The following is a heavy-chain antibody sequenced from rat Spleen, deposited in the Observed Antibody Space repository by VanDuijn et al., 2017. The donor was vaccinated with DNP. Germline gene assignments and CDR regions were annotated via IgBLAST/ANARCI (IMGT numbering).Heavy chain of an antibody. J-gene: IGHJ4*01. D-gene: IGHD3-1*01. V-gene: IGHV2S12*01. CDR1: GFSLTTYG. CDR2: ISGGGST. CDR3: TRALATVAPTGAMDA. Sequence: QVQLKESGPGLVQPSQTLSLTCTVSGFSLTTYGVSWVRQPPGKGLEWSAAISGGGSTYFNSALKSRLSISRDNSKNLVLLPMDSPQTEDTAIYFCTRALATVAPTGAMDAWGQGTSVTVSS.